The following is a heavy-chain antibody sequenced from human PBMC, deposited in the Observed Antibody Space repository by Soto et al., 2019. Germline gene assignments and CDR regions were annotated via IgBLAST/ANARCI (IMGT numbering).Heavy chain of an antibody. J-gene: IGHJ4*02. CDR2: INHSGST. CDR3: ARSLYYYGSGRGRAFDY. D-gene: IGHD3-10*01. Sequence: QVQLQQWGAGLLKPSETLSLTCAVYGGSFSGYYWSWIRQPPGKGLEWIGEINHSGSTNYNPSLKSRVTISVDTSKNQFSLTLSSVTAADTAVYYCARSLYYYGSGRGRAFDYWGQGTLVTVSS. V-gene: IGHV4-34*01. CDR1: GGSFSGYY.